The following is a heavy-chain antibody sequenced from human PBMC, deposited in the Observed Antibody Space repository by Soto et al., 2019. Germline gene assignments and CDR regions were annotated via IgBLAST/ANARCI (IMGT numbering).Heavy chain of an antibody. CDR2: INPNSGGT. CDR1: GYTFTGYY. Sequence: ASVKVSCKASGYTFTGYYMHWVRQAPGQGLEWMGWINPNSGGTNYAQKFQGWVTMTRDTSISTAYMELSRLRSDDTAVYYCARETLGAWFGERSSVFDIWGQGTMVTVSS. V-gene: IGHV1-2*04. CDR3: ARETLGAWFGERSSVFDI. J-gene: IGHJ3*02. D-gene: IGHD3-10*01.